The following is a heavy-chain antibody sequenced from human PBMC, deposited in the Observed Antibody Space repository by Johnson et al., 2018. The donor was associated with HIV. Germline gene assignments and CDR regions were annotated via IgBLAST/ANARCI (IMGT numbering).Heavy chain of an antibody. Sequence: VQLVESGGGAVQPGRSLRLSCAASGFTFSSYWMSWVRQAPGKGLEWVANIKQDGSEKYYVDSVKGRFTISRDNAKNSLFLQMNSLRAEDTAVYYCARESDSSGYYSDAFDIWGQGTMVTVSS. D-gene: IGHD3-22*01. CDR3: ARESDSSGYYSDAFDI. CDR1: GFTFSSYW. J-gene: IGHJ3*02. CDR2: IKQDGSEK. V-gene: IGHV3-7*01.